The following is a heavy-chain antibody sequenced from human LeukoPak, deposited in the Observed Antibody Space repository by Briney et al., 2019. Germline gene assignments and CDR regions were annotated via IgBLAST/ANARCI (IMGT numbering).Heavy chain of an antibody. V-gene: IGHV2-5*02. CDR2: IYWDDDK. Sequence: ASGPTLVKPTQTLTLTCTFSGFSLSTSGVGVGWIRQPPGKALEWLALIYWDDDKRYSPSLKSRLTITKDTSKNQVVLTMTNMDPVDTPRRYCAHSRGYDFWSGYPRTLFDYWGQGTLVTVSS. CDR3: AHSRGYDFWSGYPRTLFDY. CDR1: GFSLSTSGVG. J-gene: IGHJ4*02. D-gene: IGHD3-3*01.